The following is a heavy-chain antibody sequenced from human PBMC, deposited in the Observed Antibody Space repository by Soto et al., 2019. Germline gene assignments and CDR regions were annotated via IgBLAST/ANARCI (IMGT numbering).Heavy chain of an antibody. D-gene: IGHD2-8*02. V-gene: IGHV3-23*01. J-gene: IGHJ3*02. CDR1: GFTFNTFA. CDR2: ITVDGGST. CDR3: AKATATGGGAFDI. Sequence: PGGSLRLSCAASGFTFNTFALTWVRQAPGKGLEWVSSITVDGGSTYYVDSVKGRFTVPRDNSKNTLYLQMDSLRAEDTAVYYCAKATATGGGAFDICGQGTVVTVSS.